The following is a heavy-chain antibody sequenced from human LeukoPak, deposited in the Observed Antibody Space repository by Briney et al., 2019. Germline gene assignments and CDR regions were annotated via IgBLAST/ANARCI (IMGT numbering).Heavy chain of an antibody. CDR3: AKDMFSGSFYYFDS. V-gene: IGHV3-9*01. CDR1: GFTFDDYA. Sequence: PGGSLRLSCAASGFTFDDYAMHWVRQAPGKGLEWVSGISWNSGNIEYADSVRGRFTISRDNAKNSLYLQMNSLRAEDTALYYCAKDMFSGSFYYFDSWGPGTLVTVSS. J-gene: IGHJ4*02. D-gene: IGHD3-10*02. CDR2: ISWNSGNI.